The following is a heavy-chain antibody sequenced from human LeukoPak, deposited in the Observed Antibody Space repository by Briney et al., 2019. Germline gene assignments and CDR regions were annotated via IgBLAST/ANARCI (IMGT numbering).Heavy chain of an antibody. CDR1: GLTFSNAW. CDR3: TRDREVAGPDS. CDR2: IKSKTDGGTT. J-gene: IGHJ4*02. D-gene: IGHD6-19*01. Sequence: GGSLRLSCAASGLTFSNAWMSWVRQAPGKGLEWVGRIKSKTDGGTTDYAAAVKGRFAISRDDSENTLSLQMSSLKTDDTAVYYCTRDREVAGPDSWGQGTLVTVSS. V-gene: IGHV3-15*01.